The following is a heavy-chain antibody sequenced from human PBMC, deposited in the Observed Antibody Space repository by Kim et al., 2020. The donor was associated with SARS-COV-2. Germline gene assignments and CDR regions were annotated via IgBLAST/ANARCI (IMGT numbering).Heavy chain of an antibody. D-gene: IGHD1-26*01. CDR3: AKERGANWFDP. V-gene: IGHV3-43*01. J-gene: IGHJ5*02. Sequence: YYTDSVKGRFTIARDNSKSSLYLQMNSLRTEDTALYYCAKERGANWFDPWGQGTLVTVSS.